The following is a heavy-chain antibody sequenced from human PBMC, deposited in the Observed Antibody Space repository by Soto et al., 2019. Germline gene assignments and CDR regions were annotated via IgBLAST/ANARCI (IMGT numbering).Heavy chain of an antibody. D-gene: IGHD3-22*01. J-gene: IGHJ5*02. Sequence: QVQLQESGPGLVKPSQTLSLTCTVSGGSISSGGYYWSWIRQHLGKGLEWIGYIYYSGSTYYNPSLKSRVTISVDTSKNQFSLKLSSVTAADTAVYYCARAYYYDSSGYYDWFDPWGQGTLVTVSS. V-gene: IGHV4-31*03. CDR1: GGSISSGGYY. CDR2: IYYSGST. CDR3: ARAYYYDSSGYYDWFDP.